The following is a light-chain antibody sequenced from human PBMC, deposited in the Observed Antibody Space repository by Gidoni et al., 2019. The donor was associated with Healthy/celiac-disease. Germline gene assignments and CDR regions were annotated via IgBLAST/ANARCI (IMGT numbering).Light chain of an antibody. V-gene: IGKV3-15*01. J-gene: IGKJ1*01. CDR2: GAS. CDR1: QSVSSN. Sequence: EIVMTQSPATLSVSPGERATLSCRASQSVSSNLAWYQQKPGQAPRLLIYGASTRATGIPARFTLTISSLQSEDFAVYYCQQYNNWPPRTFGQGTKVEIK. CDR3: QQYNNWPPRT.